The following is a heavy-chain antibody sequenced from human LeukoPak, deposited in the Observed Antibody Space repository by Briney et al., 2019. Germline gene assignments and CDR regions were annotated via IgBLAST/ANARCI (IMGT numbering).Heavy chain of an antibody. Sequence: ASVKVSCKASGYTFTGYYMHWVRQAPGQGLEWMGWINPNSGGTNYAQKFQGRVTMTRDTSISTAYMELSRLRSDDTAVYYCARDPGNIVVVPAAHYGMDVWGQGPTVPVSS. J-gene: IGHJ6*02. CDR1: GYTFTGYY. CDR2: INPNSGGT. CDR3: ARDPGNIVVVPAAHYGMDV. V-gene: IGHV1-2*02. D-gene: IGHD2-2*01.